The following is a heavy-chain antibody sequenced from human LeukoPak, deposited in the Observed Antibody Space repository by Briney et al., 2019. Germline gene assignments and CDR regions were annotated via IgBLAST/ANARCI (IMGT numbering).Heavy chain of an antibody. CDR1: GGSFSGYY. V-gene: IGHV4-34*01. J-gene: IGHJ4*02. CDR3: ARGRVQGYSYGYYYPNFDY. Sequence: PSETLSLTCAVYGGSFSGYYWSWIRQPPGKGLEWIGEINHSGSTNYNPSLKSRVTISVDTSKNQFSLKLSSVTAADTAVYYCARGRVQGYSYGYYYPNFDYWGQGTLVTVSS. CDR2: INHSGST. D-gene: IGHD5-18*01.